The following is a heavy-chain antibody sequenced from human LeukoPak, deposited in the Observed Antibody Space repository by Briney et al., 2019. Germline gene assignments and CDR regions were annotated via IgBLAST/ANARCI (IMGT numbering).Heavy chain of an antibody. V-gene: IGHV4-59*01. CDR2: IYYSGST. J-gene: IGHJ6*03. D-gene: IGHD3-10*01. CDR3: ARRPMVRGFFHNYYMDV. CDR1: GGSISSYY. Sequence: RPSETLSLTCTVSGGSISSYYWSWIRQPPGKGLEWIGYIYYSGSTNYNPSLKSRVTISVDTSKNQFSLKLSSVTAADTAVYYCARRPMVRGFFHNYYMDVWGKGTTVTVSS.